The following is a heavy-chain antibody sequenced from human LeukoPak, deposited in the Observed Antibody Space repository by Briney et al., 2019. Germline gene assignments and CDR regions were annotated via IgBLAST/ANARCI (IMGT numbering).Heavy chain of an antibody. CDR1: GFTFSSYG. Sequence: GGSLRLSCAASGFTFSSYGMHWVRQAPGKGLEWVAVIRYDGSNKYYADSVKGRFTISRDNSKNTLYLQMNSLRAEDTAVYYCAKGYPYHLMYYFDYWGQGTLVTVSS. J-gene: IGHJ4*02. CDR2: IRYDGSNK. CDR3: AKGYPYHLMYYFDY. D-gene: IGHD2-2*01. V-gene: IGHV3-30*02.